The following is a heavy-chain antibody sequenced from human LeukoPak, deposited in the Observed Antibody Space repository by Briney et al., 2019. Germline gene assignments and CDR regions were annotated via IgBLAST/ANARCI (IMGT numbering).Heavy chain of an antibody. D-gene: IGHD3-9*01. Sequence: GGSLRLSCAASGFTFSSYAMSWVRQAPGKGLEWVSAISGSGGSTYYAGSVKGRFTISRDNSKNTLYLQMNSLRAEDTAVYYCAKAPLVRYFDWSTYYFDYWGQGTLVTVSS. CDR1: GFTFSSYA. CDR2: ISGSGGST. CDR3: AKAPLVRYFDWSTYYFDY. V-gene: IGHV3-23*01. J-gene: IGHJ4*02.